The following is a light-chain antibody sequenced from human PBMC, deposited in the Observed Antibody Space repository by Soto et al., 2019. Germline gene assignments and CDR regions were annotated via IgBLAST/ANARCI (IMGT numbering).Light chain of an antibody. CDR2: DVS. Sequence: QSVLTQPASVSGSPGQSITISCTGTSSDVGGYNCVSWYRQHPGRAPKLMIYDVSNRPSGVSNRFSGSKSGNTASLTISGLQAEDEADYYYSSYTRSSTYVFGTGTKVTV. CDR3: SSYTRSSTYV. V-gene: IGLV2-14*01. CDR1: SSDVGGYNC. J-gene: IGLJ1*01.